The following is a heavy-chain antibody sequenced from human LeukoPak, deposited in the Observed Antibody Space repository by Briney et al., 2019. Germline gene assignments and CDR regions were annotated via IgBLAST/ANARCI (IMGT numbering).Heavy chain of an antibody. Sequence: GGSLRLSCSASGFTFSSYAMSWVRQAPGKGLEWVSAISGSGGSTYYADSVKGRFTISRDNSKNTLYLQMNSLRAEDTAVYYCARGPSSSSWSGIDYWGQGTLVTVSS. V-gene: IGHV3-23*01. CDR1: GFTFSSYA. J-gene: IGHJ4*02. D-gene: IGHD6-13*01. CDR3: ARGPSSSSWSGIDY. CDR2: ISGSGGST.